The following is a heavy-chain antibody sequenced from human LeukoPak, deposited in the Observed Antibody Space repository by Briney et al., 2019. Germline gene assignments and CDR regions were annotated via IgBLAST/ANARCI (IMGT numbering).Heavy chain of an antibody. CDR2: ISGSGGST. J-gene: IGHJ4*02. CDR3: AKCGERDYVWGSYRYSERYYFDY. CDR1: GFTFSSYA. D-gene: IGHD3-16*02. V-gene: IGHV3-23*01. Sequence: GGSLRLSCAASGFTFSSYAMSWVRQAPGKGLEWVSAISGSGGSTYYADSVKGRFTISRDNSKSTLYLQMNSLRAEDTAVYYCAKCGERDYVWGSYRYSERYYFDYWGQGTLVTVSS.